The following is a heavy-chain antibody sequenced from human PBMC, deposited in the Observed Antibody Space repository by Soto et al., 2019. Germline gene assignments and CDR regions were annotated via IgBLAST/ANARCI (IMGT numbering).Heavy chain of an antibody. CDR3: ARDPHPYSGVYYDY. V-gene: IGHV3-21*06. J-gene: IGHJ4*02. CDR1: GFTFSGNS. Sequence: EVHLVESGGGLVKPGGSLRLSCAGSGFTFSGNSLNWVRQAPGKGLEWVSSISSSSSSIYYADSVKGRFTISRDNANNLLILQMNSLRADDTAVYYCARDPHPYSGVYYDYWGQGTLVTVSS. D-gene: IGHD1-26*01. CDR2: ISSSSSSI.